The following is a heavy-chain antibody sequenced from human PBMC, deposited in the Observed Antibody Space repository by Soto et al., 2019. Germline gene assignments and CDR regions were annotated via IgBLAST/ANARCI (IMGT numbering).Heavy chain of an antibody. Sequence: QVQLRESGPGLVKPSGTLSLTCAVSSGSISSSNWWSWVRQPPGKGLEWIGEIYHSGSTNYNPSLQSRVTISVDKSKNQFSLKLSSVTAADTAVYYCASRPMGRGWFDPWGQGTLVTVSS. V-gene: IGHV4-4*02. J-gene: IGHJ5*02. CDR3: ASRPMGRGWFDP. CDR2: IYHSGST. D-gene: IGHD3-10*01. CDR1: SGSISSSNW.